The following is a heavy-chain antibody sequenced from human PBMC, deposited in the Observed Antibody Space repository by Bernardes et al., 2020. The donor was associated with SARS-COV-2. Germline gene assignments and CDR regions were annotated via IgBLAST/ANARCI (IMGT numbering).Heavy chain of an antibody. J-gene: IGHJ5*02. CDR2: INHSGST. V-gene: IGHV4-34*01. Sequence: SETLSLTCAVYGGSFSGYYWSWIRQPPGKGLEWIGEINHSGSTNYNPSLKSRVTISVDTSKNQFSLKLSSVTAADTAVYYCARSTGFWSGYSKGKFDPWGQGTLVTVSS. CDR1: GGSFSGYY. CDR3: ARSTGFWSGYSKGKFDP. D-gene: IGHD3-3*01.